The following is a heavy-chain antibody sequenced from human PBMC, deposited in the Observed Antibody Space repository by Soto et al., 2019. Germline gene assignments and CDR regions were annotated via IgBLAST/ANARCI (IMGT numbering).Heavy chain of an antibody. CDR3: AGESTSMSAFEI. D-gene: IGHD3-3*02. CDR2: IHYSGST. J-gene: IGHJ3*02. CDR1: GGAISSYY. Sequence: PSETLSLTCSVSGGAISSYYWSWIRQPPGKGLEWIGYIHYSGSTNHHPSLKSRVAISVDTSKNQFSLTLTSVTAADTAVYYCAGESTSMSAFEIWGQGTMVTGSS. V-gene: IGHV4-59*08.